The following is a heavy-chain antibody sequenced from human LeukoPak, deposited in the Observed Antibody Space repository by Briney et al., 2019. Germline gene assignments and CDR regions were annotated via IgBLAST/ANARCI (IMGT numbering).Heavy chain of an antibody. CDR1: GVSFSGYY. CDR3: ARGAGLVGYFDY. V-gene: IGHV4-34*01. Sequence: SETLSLTCAVYGVSFSGYYWSWIRQPPGKGLEWIGEINHSGITNYNPSLKSRVPISVDTSKNQFSLKLSSVNAADTAVYYCARGAGLVGYFDYWGKGTLVSVYS. D-gene: IGHD6-19*01. CDR2: INHSGIT. J-gene: IGHJ4*02.